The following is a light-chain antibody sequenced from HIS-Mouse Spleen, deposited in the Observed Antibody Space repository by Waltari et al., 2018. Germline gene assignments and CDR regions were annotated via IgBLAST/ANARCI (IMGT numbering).Light chain of an antibody. Sequence: QSALTQPASVSGSPGQSITISCTGTSSDVGSYNLVSWYQQHPGKAPKLMIYEGSKRPSGVSNRFSCCKSGNTASLTISGLQAEDEADYYCCSYAGSSTVVFGGGTKLTVL. V-gene: IGLV2-23*01. J-gene: IGLJ2*01. CDR1: SSDVGSYNL. CDR2: EGS. CDR3: CSYAGSSTVV.